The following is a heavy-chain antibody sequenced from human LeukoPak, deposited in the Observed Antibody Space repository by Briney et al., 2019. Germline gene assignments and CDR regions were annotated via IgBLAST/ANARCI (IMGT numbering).Heavy chain of an antibody. D-gene: IGHD2-2*01. CDR2: IYPDDSDT. V-gene: IGHV5-51*01. J-gene: IGHJ4*02. CDR3: TRYFCSSTSCQYHFDY. Sequence: GESLKISCKASGYSFTSYWTGWVRQMPGKGLEWMGIIYPDDSDTKYSPSFQGQVTISADKSISTAYLQWSSLKASDTAMYYCTRYFCSSTSCQYHFDYWGQGTLVTVSS. CDR1: GYSFTSYW.